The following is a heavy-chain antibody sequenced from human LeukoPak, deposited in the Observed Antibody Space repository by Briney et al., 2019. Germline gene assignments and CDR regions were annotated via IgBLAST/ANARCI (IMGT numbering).Heavy chain of an antibody. CDR1: RFTFSNYW. Sequence: GGPLRLSCAASRFTFSNYWMHWVRQGPGKGLVWVSRISGDGRITRNADSVKGRFFISRDNAKNTLYLQMNSLRAEDTAVYYCARGGSPPEALGDTFDIWGQGTMVTVSS. D-gene: IGHD1-26*01. CDR2: ISGDGRIT. V-gene: IGHV3-74*01. J-gene: IGHJ3*02. CDR3: ARGGSPPEALGDTFDI.